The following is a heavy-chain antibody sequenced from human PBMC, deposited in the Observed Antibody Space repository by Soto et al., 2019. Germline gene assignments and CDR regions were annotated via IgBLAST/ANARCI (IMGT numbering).Heavy chain of an antibody. CDR3: ARDLAAVPRAFDY. D-gene: IGHD6-13*01. CDR1: GGSISSYF. CDR2: VYYTGTT. V-gene: IGHV4-59*01. J-gene: IGHJ4*02. Sequence: QVQLQESGPGLLKPSETLSLTCTVSGGSISSYFYIWVRQPPGKGLESIGSVYYTGTTDYNPSLKSRGTISVDTSKTQFSLNLRSVTAADTAVYYCARDLAAVPRAFDYWGRGTLVTVSS.